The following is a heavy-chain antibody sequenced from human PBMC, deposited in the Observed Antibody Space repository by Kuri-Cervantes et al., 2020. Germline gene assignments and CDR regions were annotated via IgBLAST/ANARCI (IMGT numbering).Heavy chain of an antibody. CDR2: VRKKSNGYTT. CDR3: ARVIISGGTYYLLDY. J-gene: IGHJ4*02. D-gene: IGHD1-26*01. Sequence: GESLKISCAASGFSFSNYWMSWVRRAPGKGLEWVGRVRKKSNGYTTEYAASVKGRFTISRDDSRNSLYLQMNSLRTEDTAIYYCARVIISGGTYYLLDYGGQGTLVTVSS. V-gene: IGHV3-72*01. CDR1: GFSFSNYW.